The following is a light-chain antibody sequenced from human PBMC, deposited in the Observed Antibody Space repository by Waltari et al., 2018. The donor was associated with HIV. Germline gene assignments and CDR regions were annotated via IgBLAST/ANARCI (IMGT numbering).Light chain of an antibody. CDR3: AAWDDSLNGWV. Sequence: QSVLTQPPSASGTPGQRVTTSCSGSSPNIGSNTVNWYQQLPGTAPKLLIYSNNQRPSGVPDRFSGSKSGTSVSLAISGLQSEDDTDYYCAAWDDSLNGWVFGGGTKLTVL. CDR1: SPNIGSNT. CDR2: SNN. J-gene: IGLJ3*02. V-gene: IGLV1-44*01.